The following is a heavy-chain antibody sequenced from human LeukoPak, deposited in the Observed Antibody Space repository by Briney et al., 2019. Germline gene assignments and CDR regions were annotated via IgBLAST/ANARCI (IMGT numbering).Heavy chain of an antibody. CDR3: ARAAQDYYDRLNWFDP. CDR1: GDSISSGGYS. Sequence: SETLSLTCAVSGDSISSGGYSWSWIRQPPGKGLEWIGYIYHSGSTYYNPSLMSRVTISIDRSKNQFSLKLSSVTAADTAVYYCARAAQDYYDRLNWFDPWGQGTLVTVSS. J-gene: IGHJ5*02. CDR2: IYHSGST. D-gene: IGHD3-22*01. V-gene: IGHV4-30-2*01.